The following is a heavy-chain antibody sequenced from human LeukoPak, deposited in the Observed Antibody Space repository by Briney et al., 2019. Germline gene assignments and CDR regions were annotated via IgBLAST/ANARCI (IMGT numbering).Heavy chain of an antibody. J-gene: IGHJ6*04. CDR2: ISSSSSYI. CDR1: GFTFSRYS. V-gene: IGHV3-21*01. Sequence: GGSLRLSCEASGFTFSRYSLTWVRQAPGKGLEWVSSISSSSSYIYYADSVKGRFTISRDNAKNSLYLQMNSLRAEDTALYYCAELGITMIGGVWGKGTTVTIPS. D-gene: IGHD3-10*02. CDR3: AELGITMIGGV.